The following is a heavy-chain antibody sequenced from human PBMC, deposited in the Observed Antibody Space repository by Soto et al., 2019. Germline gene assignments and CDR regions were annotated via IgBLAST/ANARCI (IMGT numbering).Heavy chain of an antibody. CDR1: GYTFTGYY. CDR2: INPNSGGT. D-gene: IGHD1-26*01. V-gene: IGHV1-2*02. Sequence: ASVKVSCNASGYTFTGYYMHWVRQAPGQGLEWMGWINPNSGGTNYAQKFQGRVTMTRDTSISTAYMELSSLRSDDTAVYYCASASTVGAQDFDYWGQGTLVTVSS. J-gene: IGHJ4*02. CDR3: ASASTVGAQDFDY.